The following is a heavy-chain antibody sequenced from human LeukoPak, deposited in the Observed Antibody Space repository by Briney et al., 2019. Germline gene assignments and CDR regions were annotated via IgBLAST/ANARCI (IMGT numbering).Heavy chain of an antibody. D-gene: IGHD3-16*01. CDR3: AKRGDGGHKSLEY. J-gene: IGHJ4*02. V-gene: IGHV3-7*01. CDR2: IKTDGSEK. Sequence: GGSLRLSCEASGFTFSSYWMSWVRQAPGKGLEWVANIKTDGSEKYYVDSVKGRFTVSRDNSKNTLYLQMSSLKTEDTAVYYCAKRGDGGHKSLEYWGQGTLVIVSS. CDR1: GFTFSSYW.